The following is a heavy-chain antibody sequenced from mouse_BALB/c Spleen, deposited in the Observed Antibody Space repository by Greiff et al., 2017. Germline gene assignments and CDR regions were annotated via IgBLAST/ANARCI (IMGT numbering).Heavy chain of an antibody. CDR2: IRLKSNNYAT. D-gene: IGHD1-1*01. V-gene: IGHV6-6*02. CDR1: GFTFSNYW. J-gene: IGHJ2*01. Sequence: EVKLMESGGGLVQPGGSRKLSCVASGFTFSNYWMNWVRQSPEKGLEWVAEIRLKSNNYATHYAESVKGRFTISRDDSKSSVYLQMNNLRAEDTGIYYCTRDYYGSTFDYWGQGTTLTVSS. CDR3: TRDYYGSTFDY.